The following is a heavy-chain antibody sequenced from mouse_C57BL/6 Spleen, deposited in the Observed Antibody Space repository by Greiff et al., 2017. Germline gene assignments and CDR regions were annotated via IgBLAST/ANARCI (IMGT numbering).Heavy chain of an antibody. CDR1: GFNIKDDY. Sequence: VQLQQSGAELVRPGASVKLSCTASGFNIKDDYMHWVKHRPEQGLERIGWIAPENGDTEYASQFQGTAPIPAATSSHTAYLQLSRLTSEPTAASYCTAWRLYYARDDGGRGGAVTVAA. CDR2: IAPENGDT. D-gene: IGHD1-2*01. V-gene: IGHV14-4*01. CDR3: TAWRLYYARDD. J-gene: IGHJ4*01.